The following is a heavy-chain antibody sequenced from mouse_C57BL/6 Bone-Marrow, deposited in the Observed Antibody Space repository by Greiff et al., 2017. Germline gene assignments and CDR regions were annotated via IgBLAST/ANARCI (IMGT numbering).Heavy chain of an antibody. CDR1: GYTFTVYN. Sequence: EVQLQQSGPELVKPGASVKIPCKASGYTFTVYNMDWVKQRHGKSLEWIGDINPNNGGTIYNQRFKGKATLTVDKSSSTAYMELRSLTSEDTAVYDWSRGLITTIVGNRNCDVWGTGTTVTVSS. CDR3: SRGLITTIVGNRNCDV. CDR2: INPNNGGT. D-gene: IGHD1-1*01. J-gene: IGHJ1*03. V-gene: IGHV1-18*01.